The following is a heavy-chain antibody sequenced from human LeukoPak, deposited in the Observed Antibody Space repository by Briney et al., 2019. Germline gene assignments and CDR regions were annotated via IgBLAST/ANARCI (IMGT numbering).Heavy chain of an antibody. CDR3: ARDSTRYSSGWGLFDP. CDR1: GGSFRGYY. V-gene: IGHV4-34*01. D-gene: IGHD6-19*01. Sequence: TPSETLSLTCAVYGGSFRGYYWSWLRHPPGKGLEWMGELNHSGSTNYNPPLKSRVTISVATSNTQCSLKLSSVTAADTAVYYCARDSTRYSSGWGLFDPWGQGTLVTVSS. J-gene: IGHJ5*02. CDR2: LNHSGST.